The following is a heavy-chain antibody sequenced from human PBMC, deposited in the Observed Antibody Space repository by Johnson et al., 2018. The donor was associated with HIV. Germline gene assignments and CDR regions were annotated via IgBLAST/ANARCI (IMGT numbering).Heavy chain of an antibody. Sequence: QVQLVESGGGLVQPGGSLRLSCEVSGFTFTFYWMSWVRQSPGKGLEWVSAISGSGGSTYYADSVKGRFTISTDNAKNSLYLQMNSLKTEDTAVYYCARDRIPYNWNYEGDAFDIWGQGTMVTVSS. D-gene: IGHD1-7*01. CDR2: ISGSGGST. V-gene: IGHV3-11*04. CDR1: GFTFTFYW. J-gene: IGHJ3*02. CDR3: ARDRIPYNWNYEGDAFDI.